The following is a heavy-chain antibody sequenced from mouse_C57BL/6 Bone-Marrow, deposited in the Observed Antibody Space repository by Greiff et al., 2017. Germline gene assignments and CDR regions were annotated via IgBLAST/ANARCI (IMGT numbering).Heavy chain of an antibody. CDR1: GYTFTSYW. V-gene: IGHV1-53*01. Sequence: QVQLQQPGTELVKPGASVKLSCKASGYTFTSYWMHWVKQRPGQGLEWIGNINPSNGGTNYNEKFKGKATLTADKSSSTAYMELRSLTSEDSAVYFCARWGFAWFAYWGQGTLVTVSA. J-gene: IGHJ3*01. CDR2: INPSNGGT. D-gene: IGHD3-1*01. CDR3: ARWGFAWFAY.